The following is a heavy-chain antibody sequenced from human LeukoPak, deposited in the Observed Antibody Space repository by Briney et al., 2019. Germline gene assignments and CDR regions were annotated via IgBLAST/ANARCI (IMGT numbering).Heavy chain of an antibody. D-gene: IGHD2-2*01. CDR3: ARGATYCSSTSCYLYYFDY. Sequence: GGSLRLSCAASGFTFSDYYMSWIRQAPGEGLEWVSYISSSGSTIYYADSVKGRFTISRDNAKNSLYLQMNSLRAEDTAVYYCARGATYCSSTSCYLYYFDYWGQGTLVTVSS. CDR1: GFTFSDYY. V-gene: IGHV3-11*01. CDR2: ISSSGSTI. J-gene: IGHJ4*02.